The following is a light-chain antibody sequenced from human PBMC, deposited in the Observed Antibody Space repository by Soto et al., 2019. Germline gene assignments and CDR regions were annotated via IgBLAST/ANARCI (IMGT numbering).Light chain of an antibody. Sequence: DIPMTQSPSSLSASVGDRVTITCRARQGISNYLAWYQQKPGKVPKLLIYAASTLQSGVPPRFSGSGSGTEFTLTISSLQPEDVATYYCQKYNSAPRTFGQGTKVEIQ. CDR3: QKYNSAPRT. J-gene: IGKJ1*01. CDR2: AAS. V-gene: IGKV1-27*01. CDR1: QGISNY.